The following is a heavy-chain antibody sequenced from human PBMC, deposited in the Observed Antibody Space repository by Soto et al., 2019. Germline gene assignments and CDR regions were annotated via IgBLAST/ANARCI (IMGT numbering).Heavy chain of an antibody. V-gene: IGHV4-59*08. CDR1: GGSISGYY. CDR3: ARLHRYCSGGSCYLVDY. Sequence: QVQLQESGPGLVKPSETLSLTCTVSGGSISGYYWSWVRQPPGKGLEWLGYVYYTGTTNYNPSLNSRLTISVDTSKNQFSLRLSSATAADTAVYYCARLHRYCSGGSCYLVDYWGQGTLVTVSS. D-gene: IGHD2-15*01. CDR2: VYYTGTT. J-gene: IGHJ4*02.